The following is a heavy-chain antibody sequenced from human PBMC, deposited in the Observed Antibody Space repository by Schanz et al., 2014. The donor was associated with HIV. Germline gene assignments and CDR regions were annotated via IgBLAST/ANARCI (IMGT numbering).Heavy chain of an antibody. J-gene: IGHJ4*02. CDR2: ITWNGPII. CDR3: AKDPHWNYYDSSGYPYYFDY. D-gene: IGHD3-22*01. Sequence: EVQLVESGGGVVRPGGSLRLSCAASGFTFDDYIMSWVRQAPGKGLEWGSEITWNGPIIRYADSVKGRFTISRDNAKNSLYLQMNRLRAEDTALYYCAKDPHWNYYDSSGYPYYFDYWGQGTLVTVSS. CDR1: GFTFDDYI. V-gene: IGHV3-20*04.